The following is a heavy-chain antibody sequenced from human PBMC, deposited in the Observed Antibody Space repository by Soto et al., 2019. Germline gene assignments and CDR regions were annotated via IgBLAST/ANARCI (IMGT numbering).Heavy chain of an antibody. Sequence: EVQLVESGGGLIQPGGSLKLSCAASGLTVSNNYMSWVRQAPGKGLEWVSVIYNDGKTYYADSVKGRFTIFRDTSKNTLHLQMDSLRDEDTAVYYCVRPLPSGKNYGMDVWGQGTTVTVSS. V-gene: IGHV3-53*01. D-gene: IGHD3-10*01. CDR3: VRPLPSGKNYGMDV. CDR2: IYNDGKT. J-gene: IGHJ6*02. CDR1: GLTVSNNY.